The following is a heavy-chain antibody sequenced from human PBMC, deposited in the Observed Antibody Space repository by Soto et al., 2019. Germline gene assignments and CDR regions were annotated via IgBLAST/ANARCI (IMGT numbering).Heavy chain of an antibody. J-gene: IGHJ6*02. CDR3: ARSERSLTSPVSNYYYYYGMDV. CDR1: GGTFSSYA. Sequence: ASVKVSCKASGGTFSSYAISWVRQAPGQGLEWMGGIIPIFGTANYAQKFQGRVTITADESTSTAYMELSSLRSEDTAVYYCARSERSLTSPVSNYYYYYGMDVWGQGTTVPVSS. V-gene: IGHV1-69*13. CDR2: IIPIFGTA.